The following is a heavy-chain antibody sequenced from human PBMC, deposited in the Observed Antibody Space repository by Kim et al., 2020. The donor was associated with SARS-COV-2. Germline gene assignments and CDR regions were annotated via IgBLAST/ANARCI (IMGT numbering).Heavy chain of an antibody. CDR2: IYTSGST. D-gene: IGHD3-22*01. CDR1: GGSISSGSYY. J-gene: IGHJ4*02. Sequence: SETLSLTCTVSGGSISSGSYYWSWIRQPAGKGLEWIGRIYTSGSTNYNPSLKSRVTISVDTSKNQFSLKLSSVTAADTAVYYCARQFVDRTYYYDSSGHLYYFDYWGQGTLVTVSS. V-gene: IGHV4-61*02. CDR3: ARQFVDRTYYYDSSGHLYYFDY.